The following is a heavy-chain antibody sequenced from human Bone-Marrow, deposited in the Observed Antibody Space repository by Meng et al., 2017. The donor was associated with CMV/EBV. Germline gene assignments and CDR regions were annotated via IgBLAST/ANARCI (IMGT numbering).Heavy chain of an antibody. CDR1: GFTFNTYW. J-gene: IGHJ6*02. Sequence: GESLKISCVASGFTFNTYWMSWVRQAPGKGLEWVANINPDGSEKHYVDSVKGRFTISRDNAKNSLYLQMNSLRAEDTAVYYWARGHLGLGVWGQGTTGTVSS. CDR3: ARGHLGLGV. V-gene: IGHV3-7*01. CDR2: INPDGSEK.